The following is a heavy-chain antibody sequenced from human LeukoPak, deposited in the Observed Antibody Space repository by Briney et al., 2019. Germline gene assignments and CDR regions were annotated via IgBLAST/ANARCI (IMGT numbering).Heavy chain of an antibody. Sequence: GESLKISCKGSGYSFSNYWIGWVRQMPGKGLEWMGIIYPGDSDTRYSPSFQGQVTISADKSISTAYLQWSSLKASDTAMYYCARRTLGYCSGGSCHPTFDYWGQGTLVTVSS. D-gene: IGHD2-15*01. J-gene: IGHJ4*02. CDR1: GYSFSNYW. CDR3: ARRTLGYCSGGSCHPTFDY. CDR2: IYPGDSDT. V-gene: IGHV5-51*01.